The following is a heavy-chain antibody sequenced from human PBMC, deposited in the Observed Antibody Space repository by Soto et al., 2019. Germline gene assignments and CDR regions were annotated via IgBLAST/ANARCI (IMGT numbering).Heavy chain of an antibody. CDR2: INPNSGGT. J-gene: IGHJ6*02. D-gene: IGHD2-15*01. CDR3: ARDGRENYYYYGMDV. Sequence: GPSVKVSCKASGYTFTGYYMHWVRQAPGQGLEWMGWINPNSGGTNYAQKFQGWVTMTRDTSISTAYMELSRLRSDDTAVYYCARDGRENYYYYGMDVWGQGTTVTVSS. CDR1: GYTFTGYY. V-gene: IGHV1-2*04.